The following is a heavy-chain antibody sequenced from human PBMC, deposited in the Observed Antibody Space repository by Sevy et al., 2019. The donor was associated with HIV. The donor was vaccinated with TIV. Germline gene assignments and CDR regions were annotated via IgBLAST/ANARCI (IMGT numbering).Heavy chain of an antibody. CDR1: GFTFSDYY. J-gene: IGHJ6*02. D-gene: IGHD3-22*01. V-gene: IGHV3-11*01. CDR3: ARGTNYDSSGYYWTGGYYYYGMDV. Sequence: GGSLRLSRAASGFTFSDYYMSWIRQAPGKGLEWVSYISSSGSTIYYADSVKGRFTISRDNAKNSLYLQMNSLRAEDTAVYYCARGTNYDSSGYYWTGGYYYYGMDVWGQGTTVTVSS. CDR2: ISSSGSTI.